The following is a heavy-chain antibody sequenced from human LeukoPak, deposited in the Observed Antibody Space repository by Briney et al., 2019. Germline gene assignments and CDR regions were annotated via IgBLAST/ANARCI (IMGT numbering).Heavy chain of an antibody. D-gene: IGHD6-19*01. V-gene: IGHV3-23*01. CDR3: AKDDIAVAAYYFDY. CDR1: GFTFTSDA. CDR2: ISGSGGST. J-gene: IGHJ4*02. Sequence: GGSLRLSCAASGFTFTSDAMSWVRQAPGKGLEWVSAISGSGGSTYYADSVKGRFTISRDNSKNTLYLQMNSLRAEDTAVYYCAKDDIAVAAYYFDYWGQGTLVTVSS.